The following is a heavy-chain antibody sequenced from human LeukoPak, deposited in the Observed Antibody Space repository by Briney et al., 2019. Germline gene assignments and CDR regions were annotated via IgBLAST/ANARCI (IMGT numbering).Heavy chain of an antibody. J-gene: IGHJ4*02. Sequence: GASVKVSCKASGYTFTSYYMHWVRQAPGQGLEWMGIINPSGGSTSYAQKFQGRVTMTRDTSTSTVYMELSSLRSEDTAVYYCAREGILLWFGELLYNFGPLGYWGQGTLVTVSS. CDR3: AREGILLWFGELLYNFGPLGY. V-gene: IGHV1-46*01. CDR1: GYTFTSYY. CDR2: INPSGGST. D-gene: IGHD3-10*01.